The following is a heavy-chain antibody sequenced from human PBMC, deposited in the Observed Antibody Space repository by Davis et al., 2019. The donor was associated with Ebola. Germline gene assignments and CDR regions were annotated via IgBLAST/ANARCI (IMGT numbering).Heavy chain of an antibody. J-gene: IGHJ4*02. Sequence: MPSETLSLTCAVYGGSFSGYYWSWIRQPPGKGLEWIGEINHSGSTNYNPSLKSRVTISVDTSKNQFSLKLSSVTAADTAVYYCARGSSGYDFWSGYRYFDYWGQGTLVTVSS. V-gene: IGHV4-34*01. D-gene: IGHD3-3*01. CDR3: ARGSSGYDFWSGYRYFDY. CDR1: GGSFSGYY. CDR2: INHSGST.